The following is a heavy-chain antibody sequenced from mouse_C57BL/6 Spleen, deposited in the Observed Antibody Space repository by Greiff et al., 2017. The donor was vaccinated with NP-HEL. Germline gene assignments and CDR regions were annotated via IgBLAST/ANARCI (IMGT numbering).Heavy chain of an antibody. CDR2: IEPADSYT. Sequence: VQLQQPGAELVRPGTSVKLSCKASGYTFTSYWMHWVKQRPGQGLEWIGVIEPADSYTNYNQKFKGKATLTVDTSSSTAYMQISSLTSEDSAVYYCARRDYYAMDYWGQGTSVTVSS. CDR1: GYTFTSYW. V-gene: IGHV1-59*01. CDR3: ARRDYYAMDY. J-gene: IGHJ4*01.